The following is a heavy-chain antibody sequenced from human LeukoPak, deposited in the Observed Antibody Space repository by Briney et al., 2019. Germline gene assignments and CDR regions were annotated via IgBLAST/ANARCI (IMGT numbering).Heavy chain of an antibody. CDR1: GYTFTGYY. CDR3: ARDPPVAGTRVAFDI. D-gene: IGHD6-19*01. CDR2: INPNSGGT. J-gene: IGHJ3*02. V-gene: IGHV1-2*02. Sequence: GASVKVSCKASGYTFTGYYTHWVRQAPGQGLEWMGWINPNSGGTNYAQKFQGRVTMTRDAYISTAYMELRRLRYDDTAVYYCARDPPVAGTRVAFDIWGQGTMVTVSS.